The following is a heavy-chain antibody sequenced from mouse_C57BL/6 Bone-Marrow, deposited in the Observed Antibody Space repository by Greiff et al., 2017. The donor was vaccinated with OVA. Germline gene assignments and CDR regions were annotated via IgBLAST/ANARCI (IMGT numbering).Heavy chain of an antibody. CDR3: TSVTAQAYAMDY. Sequence: EVHLVESGGGLVQPGGSMKLSCAASGFTFSDAWMDWVRQSPEKGLEWVAEIRNKANNHATYYAESVKGRFTISRDDSKSSVYLQMNSLRAEDTGIYYCTSVTAQAYAMDYWGQGTSVTVSS. D-gene: IGHD3-2*02. V-gene: IGHV6-6*01. CDR1: GFTFSDAW. CDR2: IRNKANNHAT. J-gene: IGHJ4*01.